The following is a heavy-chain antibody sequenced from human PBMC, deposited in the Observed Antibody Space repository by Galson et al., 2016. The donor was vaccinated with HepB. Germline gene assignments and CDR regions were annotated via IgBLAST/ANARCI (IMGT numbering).Heavy chain of an antibody. CDR2: ISSSSSYI. CDR1: GFTFSSYS. CDR3: ARDWIPYYYYGMDV. J-gene: IGHJ6*02. V-gene: IGHV3-21*01. Sequence: SLRLSCAASGFTFSSYSMNWVRLAPGKGLEWVSSISSSSSYIYYADSVKGRFTISRDNAKSSLYLQMNSLRAEDTAVYYCARDWIPYYYYGMDVWGQGTTVTVSS. D-gene: IGHD5-18*01.